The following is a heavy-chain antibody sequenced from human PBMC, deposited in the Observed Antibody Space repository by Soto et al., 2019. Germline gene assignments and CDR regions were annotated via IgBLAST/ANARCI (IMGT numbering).Heavy chain of an antibody. CDR3: ARLPSSGWDYYYYGMDV. D-gene: IGHD6-19*01. CDR1: GGTFSSYA. Sequence: SVKVSCKASGGTFSSYAISCVRQAPGQGLEWMGGIIPIFGTANYAQKFQGRVTITADESTSTAYMELSSLRSEDTAVYYCARLPSSGWDYYYYGMDVWGQGTTVTVSS. J-gene: IGHJ6*02. CDR2: IIPIFGTA. V-gene: IGHV1-69*13.